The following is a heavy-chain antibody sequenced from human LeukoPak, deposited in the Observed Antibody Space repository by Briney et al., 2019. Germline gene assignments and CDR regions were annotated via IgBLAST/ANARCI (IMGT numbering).Heavy chain of an antibody. D-gene: IGHD2-2*01. CDR3: ARDPRWLTPDCTSTSCYENYFDP. CDR2: IYHSGSA. CDR1: GYSISSGYQ. J-gene: IGHJ5*02. Sequence: SSETLSLTCGVSGYSISSGYQWAWIRQSPGKGLEWIGSIYHSGSAHYNPSLKSRVTISVETSKNPFSLNMYSVTAADTAVYYCARDPRWLTPDCTSTSCYENYFDPWGQGTLVTVSS. V-gene: IGHV4-38-2*02.